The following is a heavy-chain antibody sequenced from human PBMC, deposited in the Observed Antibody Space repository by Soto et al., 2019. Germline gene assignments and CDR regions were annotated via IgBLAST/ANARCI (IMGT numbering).Heavy chain of an antibody. J-gene: IGHJ4*02. CDR3: AKDRRAGGNYGFYSDF. Sequence: VGSLRLSCAASGFTFSSYGMTWVRQAPGKGLEWVSFSSATGAGTYYADSVKGRFTISRDNSKNTLYLQMTSLRADDTAVYYCAKDRRAGGNYGFYSDFWGQGALVTVSS. V-gene: IGHV3-23*01. D-gene: IGHD1-7*01. CDR2: SSATGAGT. CDR1: GFTFSSYG.